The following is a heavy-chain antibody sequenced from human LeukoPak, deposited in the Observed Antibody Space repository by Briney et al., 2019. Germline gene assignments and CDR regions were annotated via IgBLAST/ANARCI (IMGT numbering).Heavy chain of an antibody. Sequence: GGSLRLSCAASGFSFNESYMTWIRQAPGGGLEWVAYISGRSYSMYYADCVKGRFNISRDNSLNSLFLHMSSLRVDDTAVYYCVRGKRRFDYWGQGTLVTVSS. J-gene: IGHJ4*02. CDR2: ISGRSYSM. CDR1: GFSFNESY. V-gene: IGHV3-11*01. CDR3: VRGKRRFDY.